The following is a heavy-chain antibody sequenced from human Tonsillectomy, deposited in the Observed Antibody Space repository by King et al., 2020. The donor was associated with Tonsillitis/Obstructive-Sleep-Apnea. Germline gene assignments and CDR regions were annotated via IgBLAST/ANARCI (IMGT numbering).Heavy chain of an antibody. D-gene: IGHD3-9*01. CDR1: GFTFDDYA. CDR3: TKDDDWLLLVY. V-gene: IGHV3-43*02. J-gene: IGHJ4*02. CDR2: ISGDGGST. Sequence: VQLVESGGGVVQPGGSLRLSCAASGFTFDDYAMHWVRQAPGKGLEWVSLISGDGGSTYYADSMKGRFTISRDNSKNSLYLQMNSLRTEDTALYSCTKDDDWLLLVYWGQGTLVTVSS.